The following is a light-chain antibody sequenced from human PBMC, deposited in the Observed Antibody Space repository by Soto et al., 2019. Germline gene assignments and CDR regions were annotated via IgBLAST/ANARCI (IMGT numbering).Light chain of an antibody. Sequence: QSALTQPASVSGSPGQSITISCTGTSNDVGSYNLVSWYQQHPGKAPKLMIYEGSKRPSGVSNRFSGSKSGNTASLTISGLQAEDEADYYCSSYAGNSNVIFGGGTKLTVL. CDR1: SNDVGSYNL. CDR2: EGS. V-gene: IGLV2-23*01. CDR3: SSYAGNSNVI. J-gene: IGLJ2*01.